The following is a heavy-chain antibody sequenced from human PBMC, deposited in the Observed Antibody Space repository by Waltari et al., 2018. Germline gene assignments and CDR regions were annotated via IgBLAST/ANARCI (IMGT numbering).Heavy chain of an antibody. V-gene: IGHV1-3*01. CDR3: SRDSGVGGTLAFDI. J-gene: IGHJ3*02. D-gene: IGHD1-26*01. CDR2: INPVNGDT. Sequence: QVQLVESGAEVKKPGASVKVSCKGSGYTFTSNAIHWVRQAPGQRFEWRGWINPVNGDTRYSQRFQGRVTITKVTSASTAYMELINLTSEDTAVYYCSRDSGVGGTLAFDIWGQGTMVTVSS. CDR1: GYTFTSNA.